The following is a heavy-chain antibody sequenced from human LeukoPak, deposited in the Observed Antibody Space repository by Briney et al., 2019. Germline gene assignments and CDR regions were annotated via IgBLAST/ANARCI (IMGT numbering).Heavy chain of an antibody. CDR1: GFTFSSYS. D-gene: IGHD3-9*01. Sequence: GGSLRLSCAASGFTFSSYSMNWVRQAPGKGLEWVSSITSSGRYIYYADSVKGRFTISRDNSENSLYLQMTGLTAEDTAVYYCARDRDFNSPGDYWGQGTLVTVSS. CDR3: ARDRDFNSPGDY. V-gene: IGHV3-21*01. J-gene: IGHJ4*02. CDR2: ITSSGRYI.